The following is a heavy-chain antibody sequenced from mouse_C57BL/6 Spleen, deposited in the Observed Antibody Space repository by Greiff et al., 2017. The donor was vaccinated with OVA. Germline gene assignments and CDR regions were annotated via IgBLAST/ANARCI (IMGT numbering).Heavy chain of an antibody. J-gene: IGHJ3*01. V-gene: IGHV5-16*01. D-gene: IGHD3-2*02. CDR2: INYDGSST. CDR1: GFTFSDYY. CDR3: EREGERLGWFAC. Sequence: EVMLVESEGGLVQPGSSMKLSCTASGFTFSDYYMAWVRQVPEKGLEWVANINYDGSSTYYLDSLKSRFIISRDNAKNILYLQMSSLKSEDTATYYCEREGERLGWFACGGKGSLVTVSA.